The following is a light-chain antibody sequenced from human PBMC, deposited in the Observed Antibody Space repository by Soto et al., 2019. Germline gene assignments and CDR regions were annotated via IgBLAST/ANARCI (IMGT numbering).Light chain of an antibody. CDR2: SND. V-gene: IGLV1-40*01. CDR1: RSNIGAGYV. J-gene: IGLJ2*01. Sequence: QSVLTQPPSVSGAPGQRVTISCTGSRSNIGAGYVVHWYQQLPGTAPKLLIYSNDNRPSGVPDRFSGSTSGSSAFLASSGLEAEDEADDYCRSSDTSLSGVIFGSGTKLTVL. CDR3: RSSDTSLSGVI.